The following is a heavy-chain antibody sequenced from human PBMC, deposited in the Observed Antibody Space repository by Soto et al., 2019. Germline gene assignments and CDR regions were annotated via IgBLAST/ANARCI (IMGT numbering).Heavy chain of an antibody. Sequence: ASVKVSCKASGYTFTSYGIHWVRQAPGQRLEWMGWINAANGDTKYSPKFQGRVTITRDTSASTAYMELSSLRSEDTAVYYCVRRHVSATGIDWFDPWGQGTLVPVSS. CDR1: GYTFTSYG. J-gene: IGHJ5*02. CDR3: VRRHVSATGIDWFDP. D-gene: IGHD6-13*01. CDR2: INAANGDT. V-gene: IGHV1-3*01.